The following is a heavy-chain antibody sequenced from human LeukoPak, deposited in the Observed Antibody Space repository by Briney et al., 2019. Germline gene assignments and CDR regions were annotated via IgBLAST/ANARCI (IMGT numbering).Heavy chain of an antibody. V-gene: IGHV4-59*08. CDR1: GGSISSYY. CDR3: ARLTAGY. Sequence: SETLSLTCTVSGGSISSYYWSWIRQPPGKGLEWIGYIYYSGSTNYNPSLKSRVTISVDTSKNQFSLKLSSVTAADTAVYYCARLTAGYWGQGTLVTVSS. CDR2: IYYSGST. D-gene: IGHD2-21*02. J-gene: IGHJ4*02.